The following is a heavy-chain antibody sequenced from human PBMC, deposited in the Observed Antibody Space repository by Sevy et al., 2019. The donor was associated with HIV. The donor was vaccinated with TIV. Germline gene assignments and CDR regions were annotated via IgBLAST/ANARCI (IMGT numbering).Heavy chain of an antibody. CDR1: GFNFSTYA. J-gene: IGHJ4*02. Sequence: GGSLRLSCSVSGFNFSTYAMHWVRQAPGKGLEWGAVISSDVIRKYYGASVGGRFAISRDNSNNTVSLQMNSLRIEDTAVYYCAGDARGDAALPDYWGQGTLVTVSS. V-gene: IGHV3-30*09. D-gene: IGHD3-16*01. CDR2: ISSDVIRK. CDR3: AGDARGDAALPDY.